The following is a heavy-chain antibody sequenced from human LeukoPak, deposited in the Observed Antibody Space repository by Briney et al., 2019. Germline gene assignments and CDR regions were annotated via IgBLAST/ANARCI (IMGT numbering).Heavy chain of an antibody. Sequence: TGGSLRLSCAASGFTFRSYGMHGVRQAPGKGLEWVAVISYDGSNKYQTDSVKGRFTISRDNSKNTLYLQMDSLGAEDTAVYYCVKDRSPGIAVAGTGYYFDYWGQGTLVTVSS. CDR1: GFTFRSYG. V-gene: IGHV3-30*18. CDR2: ISYDGSNK. D-gene: IGHD6-19*01. J-gene: IGHJ4*02. CDR3: VKDRSPGIAVAGTGYYFDY.